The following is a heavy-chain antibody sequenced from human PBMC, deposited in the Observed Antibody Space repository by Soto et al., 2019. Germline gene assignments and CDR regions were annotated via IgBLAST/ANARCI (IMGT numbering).Heavy chain of an antibody. CDR3: ATNLDDISGRTPLLFDS. D-gene: IGHD3-22*01. CDR2: IHYSGNT. V-gene: IGHV4-31*03. CDR1: GDSIGTGGYY. J-gene: IGHJ4*02. Sequence: QVQLQESGPGLVKPSQTLSLTCTVSGDSIGTGGYYWDWIRQHPGKGPEWIGYIHYSGNTYYNPSLKSRLTISLDTSKNQFSLHLSSVTAAHTAVYYCATNLDDISGRTPLLFDSWGQGTLVTVSS.